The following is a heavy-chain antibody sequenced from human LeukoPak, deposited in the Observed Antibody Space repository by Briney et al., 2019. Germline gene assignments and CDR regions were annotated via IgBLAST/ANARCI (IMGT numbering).Heavy chain of an antibody. D-gene: IGHD3-9*01. Sequence: SETLSLTCTVSGGSISSYYWSWIRQPPGKGLEWIGYIYYSGSTNYNPSLKSRVTISVDTSKNQFSLKLSSVTAADTAVYYCARAERAFDILTGYYSVTFDYWGQGTLVTVSS. CDR2: IYYSGST. CDR1: GGSISSYY. J-gene: IGHJ4*02. CDR3: ARAERAFDILTGYYSVTFDY. V-gene: IGHV4-59*01.